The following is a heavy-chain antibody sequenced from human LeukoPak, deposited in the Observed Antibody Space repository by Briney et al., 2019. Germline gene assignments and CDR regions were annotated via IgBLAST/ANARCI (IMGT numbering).Heavy chain of an antibody. V-gene: IGHV3-64*02. CDR1: GFTFSSYA. CDR2: ISSNGGTT. CDR3: AKVGSGWPGYYFDY. Sequence: GGSLRLSCAASGFTFSSYAMHWVRLSPGKGLEYVSGISSNGGTTSYADSVQGRFTISRDNSKNTLYHQMGSLRGEDMAVYYCAKVGSGWPGYYFDYWGQGTLVTVSS. D-gene: IGHD6-19*01. J-gene: IGHJ4*02.